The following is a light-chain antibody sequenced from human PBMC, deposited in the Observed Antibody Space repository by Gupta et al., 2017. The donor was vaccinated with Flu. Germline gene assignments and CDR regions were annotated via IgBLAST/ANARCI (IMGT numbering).Light chain of an antibody. CDR3: QQYDRFSRT. CDR2: KAS. CDR1: QSSSTW. J-gene: IGKJ1*01. Sequence: GDRVTITCRASQSSSTWLAWYQQKPGKAPNLLIYKASTLESGVPSRFSGSGSVTEFTLSISSLQPDDFATYYCQQYDRFSRTFGQGTKLEFK. V-gene: IGKV1-5*03.